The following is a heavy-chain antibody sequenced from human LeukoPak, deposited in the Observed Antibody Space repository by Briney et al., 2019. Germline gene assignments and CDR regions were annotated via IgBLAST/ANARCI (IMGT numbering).Heavy chain of an antibody. V-gene: IGHV3-53*01. J-gene: IGHJ4*02. D-gene: IGHD3-22*01. CDR3: ARDHYDSSGYSHFDY. CDR1: GLTFSRYW. Sequence: PGGSLRLSCAAYGLTFSRYWMSWVRQAPGKGLEWVSVIYSGGSTYYADSVKGRFTISRDNSKNTLYLQMNSLRAEDTAVYYCARDHYDSSGYSHFDYWGQGTLVTVSS. CDR2: IYSGGST.